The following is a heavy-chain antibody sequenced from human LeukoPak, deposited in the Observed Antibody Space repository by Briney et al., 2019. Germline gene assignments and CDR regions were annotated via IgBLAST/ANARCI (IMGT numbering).Heavy chain of an antibody. CDR2: INHSGST. Sequence: PSETLSLTCAVYGGSFSGYYWSWIRQPPGKGLEWIGEINHSGSTNYNPSLKSRVTISVDTSKNQFSLKLSSVTAADTAVYYCAGGGYCSSTSCPGGFDYWGQGTLVTVSS. CDR1: GGSFSGYY. D-gene: IGHD2-2*01. CDR3: AGGGYCSSTSCPGGFDY. V-gene: IGHV4-34*01. J-gene: IGHJ4*02.